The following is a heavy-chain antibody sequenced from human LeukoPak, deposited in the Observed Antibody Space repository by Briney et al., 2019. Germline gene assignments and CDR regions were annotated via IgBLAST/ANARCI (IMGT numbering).Heavy chain of an antibody. CDR1: GFTFSSYS. CDR3: ASSLVVGATYPYH. D-gene: IGHD1-26*01. CDR2: ISSSSSTI. V-gene: IGHV3-48*01. Sequence: PGGSLRLSCAASGFTFSSYSMNWVRQAPGQGLEGVSYISSSSSTIYYAHPVKGRFTISRDNAKNSLYLELISLRAEHTPVFYCASSLVVGATYPYHWGQGTLVTVSS. J-gene: IGHJ5*02.